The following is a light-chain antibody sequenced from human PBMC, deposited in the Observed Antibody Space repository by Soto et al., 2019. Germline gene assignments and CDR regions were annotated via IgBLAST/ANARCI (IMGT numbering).Light chain of an antibody. CDR3: QSHDSSLSVRV. CDR2: GNS. Sequence: QSVLTQPPSVSGAPGQRVTMSCTGSSSNIGAGYDVLWYQQLPGTAPKLLIYGNSNRPSGVPDRFSGSKSGTSASLAITGLQAEDEADYYCQSHDSSLSVRVFGGGTKLTVL. J-gene: IGLJ3*02. CDR1: SSNIGAGYD. V-gene: IGLV1-40*01.